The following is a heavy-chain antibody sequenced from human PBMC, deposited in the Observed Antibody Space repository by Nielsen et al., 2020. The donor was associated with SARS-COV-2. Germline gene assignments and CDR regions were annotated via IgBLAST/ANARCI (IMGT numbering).Heavy chain of an antibody. J-gene: IGHJ4*02. D-gene: IGHD6-13*01. CDR2: IKQDGSEK. Sequence: GESLKISCAASGFTFSSYWMSWVRQAPGKGLEWVANIKQDGSEKYYVDSVKGRFTISRDNAKNSLYLQMNSLRAEDTAVYYCASGYSSSWYFDYWGQGTLVTVSS. CDR1: GFTFSSYW. CDR3: ASGYSSSWYFDY. V-gene: IGHV3-7*03.